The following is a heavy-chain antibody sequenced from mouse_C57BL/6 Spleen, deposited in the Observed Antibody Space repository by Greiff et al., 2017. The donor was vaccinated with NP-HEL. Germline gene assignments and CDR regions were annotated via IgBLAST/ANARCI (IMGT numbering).Heavy chain of an antibody. D-gene: IGHD2-3*01. CDR3: ARSRDGYDV. V-gene: IGHV1-50*01. Sequence: QVQLQQSGAELVKPGASVKLSCKASGYTFTSYWMQWVKQRPGQGLEWIGEIDPSDSYTNYNQKFKGKATLTVDTSSSTAYMQLSSLTSEDSAVYYCARSRDGYDVWGTGTTVTVSS. CDR1: GYTFTSYW. J-gene: IGHJ1*03. CDR2: IDPSDSYT.